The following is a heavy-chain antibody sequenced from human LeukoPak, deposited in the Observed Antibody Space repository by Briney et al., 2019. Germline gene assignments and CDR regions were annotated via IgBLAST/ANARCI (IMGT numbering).Heavy chain of an antibody. Sequence: GGSLRLSCAASGFTFSTYAMSWVRQAPGKGLEWVSVISGSASSTYYADSVKGRFTISRDNSKNALYLQMSSLGADDTARYYCAKEGVMGAFDLWGQGTMVTVSS. J-gene: IGHJ3*01. CDR1: GFTFSTYA. V-gene: IGHV3-23*01. CDR2: ISGSASST. CDR3: AKEGVMGAFDL. D-gene: IGHD3-16*01.